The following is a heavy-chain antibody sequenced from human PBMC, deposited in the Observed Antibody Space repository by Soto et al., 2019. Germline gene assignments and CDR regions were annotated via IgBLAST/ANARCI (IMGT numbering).Heavy chain of an antibody. CDR3: ARSSVSLDY. Sequence: PSQTLSLTCAISGDSVSSNSAAWNWIRQSPSRGLEWLGRTYYRSTWYSYYAESLKGRITVNPDTSKNQFSLQLNSVTPEDTAIYYCARSSVSLDYWGQGTMVTVYS. CDR2: TYYRSTWYS. CDR1: GDSVSSNSAA. D-gene: IGHD3-10*01. J-gene: IGHJ4*02. V-gene: IGHV6-1*01.